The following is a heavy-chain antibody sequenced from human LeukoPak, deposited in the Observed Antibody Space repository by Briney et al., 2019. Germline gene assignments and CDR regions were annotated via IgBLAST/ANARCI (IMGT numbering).Heavy chain of an antibody. CDR1: GFTFSSYA. Sequence: GGSLRLSCAASGFTFSSYAMHWVRQAPGKGLEWVAVISYDGSNKYYADSVKGRFTISRDNSKNTLYLQMNSLRAEDTAVYYCARDRATVSPDHAFDIWGQGTMVTVSS. D-gene: IGHD4-17*01. CDR2: ISYDGSNK. J-gene: IGHJ3*02. CDR3: ARDRATVSPDHAFDI. V-gene: IGHV3-30*04.